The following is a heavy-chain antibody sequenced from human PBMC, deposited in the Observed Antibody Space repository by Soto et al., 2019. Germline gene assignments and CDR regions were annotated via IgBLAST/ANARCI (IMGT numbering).Heavy chain of an antibody. CDR1: GFTFSSYA. Sequence: QVQLVESGGGVVQPGRSLRLSCAASGFTFSSYAMHWVRQAPGKGLEWVAVISYDGSNKYYADSVKGRFTISRDNSKNTLYLQMNSLRAEDTAVYYCARGTVVTARTPVWDYWGQGTLVTVSS. CDR2: ISYDGSNK. J-gene: IGHJ4*02. CDR3: ARGTVVTARTPVWDY. D-gene: IGHD2-21*02. V-gene: IGHV3-30-3*01.